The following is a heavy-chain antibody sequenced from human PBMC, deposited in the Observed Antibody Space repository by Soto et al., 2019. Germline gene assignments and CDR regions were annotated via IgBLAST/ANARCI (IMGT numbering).Heavy chain of an antibody. V-gene: IGHV1-69*13. Sequence: GASVKVSCKASGGTFSNYAFTWVRQAPGQGLEWMGGIIPIFGTTNYAQKFQGRVTITADESTSTAYMELSSLRSEDTAEYYCAIGIAASRYYYGMDVWGQGTTVTVSS. CDR2: IIPIFGTT. J-gene: IGHJ6*02. CDR1: GGTFSNYA. CDR3: AIGIAASRYYYGMDV. D-gene: IGHD6-13*01.